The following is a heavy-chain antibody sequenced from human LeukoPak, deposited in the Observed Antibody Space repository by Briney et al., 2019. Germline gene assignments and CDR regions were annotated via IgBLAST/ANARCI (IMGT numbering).Heavy chain of an antibody. CDR1: GFTFNTYS. CDR2: ISSSSSYI. Sequence: GGSLRLSCAASGFTFNTYSMNWVRQAPGKGLEWVSSISSSSSYIYYADSVKGRFTISRDNAKNSLYLQMNSLRAEDMALYYCAKDGDTAMVTSFQYYFDYWGQGTLVTVSS. J-gene: IGHJ4*02. V-gene: IGHV3-21*04. CDR3: AKDGDTAMVTSFQYYFDY. D-gene: IGHD5-18*01.